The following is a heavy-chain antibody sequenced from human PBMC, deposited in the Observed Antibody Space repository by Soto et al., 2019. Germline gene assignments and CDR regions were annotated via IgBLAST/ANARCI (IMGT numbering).Heavy chain of an antibody. D-gene: IGHD3-3*02. V-gene: IGHV4-31*03. CDR3: AIVSDTYYFYGMDV. CDR1: GGSINSATYY. Sequence: QVHLQESGPGLVKPSQTLTITCSVSGGSINSATYYWSWIRQHPGKGLEWIGYIYYSGSTYYNPSHTSRVTISADTSKSKFSLRLGSVTAADTPVYYCAIVSDTYYFYGMDVWGQETTVTVSS. CDR2: IYYSGST. J-gene: IGHJ6*02.